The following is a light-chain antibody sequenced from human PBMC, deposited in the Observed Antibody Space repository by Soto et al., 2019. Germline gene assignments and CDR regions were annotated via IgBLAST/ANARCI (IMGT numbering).Light chain of an antibody. J-gene: IGKJ3*01. CDR1: QSIGTS. Sequence: DFQMTQSPSSLSASVGDRVSITCRASQSIGTSLNWYQQKQGKAPKLLIYSATTLQGRGPSRFSGSGSGTDFSLTIGSLQPEDFATYYCQQSYTAPFTFGPGTKVDVK. CDR3: QQSYTAPFT. V-gene: IGKV1-39*01. CDR2: SAT.